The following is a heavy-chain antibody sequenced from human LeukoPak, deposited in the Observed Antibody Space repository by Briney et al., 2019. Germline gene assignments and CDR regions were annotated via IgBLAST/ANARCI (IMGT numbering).Heavy chain of an antibody. D-gene: IGHD6-13*01. Sequence: GASVKVSCKASGNAFTGYYMHWVRQGTGPGLELLGWINPNSGGTNYAQKFQGRVTMTRDTSISTAYMELSRLRSDDTAVYYCARGIAAAGFVDYWGQGTLVTVSS. V-gene: IGHV1-2*02. J-gene: IGHJ4*02. CDR3: ARGIAAAGFVDY. CDR2: INPNSGGT. CDR1: GNAFTGYY.